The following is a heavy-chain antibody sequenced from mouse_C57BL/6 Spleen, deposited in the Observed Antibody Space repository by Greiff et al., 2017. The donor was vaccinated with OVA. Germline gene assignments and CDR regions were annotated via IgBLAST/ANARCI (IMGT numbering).Heavy chain of an antibody. J-gene: IGHJ2*01. V-gene: IGHV5-4*01. D-gene: IGHD3-2*02. CDR2: ISDGGSYT. CDR1: GFTFSSYA. CDR3: AREGDSSGYGYFDY. Sequence: EVKVVESGGGLVKPGGSLKLSCAASGFTFSSYAMSWVRQTPEKRLEWVATISDGGSYTYYPDNVKGRFTISRDNAKNNLYLQMSHLKSEDTAMYYCAREGDSSGYGYFDYWGQGTTLTVSS.